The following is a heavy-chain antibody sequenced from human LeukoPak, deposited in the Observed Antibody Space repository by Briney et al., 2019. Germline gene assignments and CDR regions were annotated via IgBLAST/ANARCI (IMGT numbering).Heavy chain of an antibody. CDR3: ARGPFYGDYYYYYGMDV. V-gene: IGHV4-30-4*01. D-gene: IGHD4-17*01. CDR2: IYYSGGT. J-gene: IGHJ6*04. CDR1: GGSISSGDYY. Sequence: SQTLSLTCTVSGGSISSGDYYWSWIRQPPGKGLERIGYIYYSGGTYYNPSLKSRVTISVDTSKNQFSLKLSSVTAADTAVYYCARGPFYGDYYYYYGMDVWGKGTTVTVSS.